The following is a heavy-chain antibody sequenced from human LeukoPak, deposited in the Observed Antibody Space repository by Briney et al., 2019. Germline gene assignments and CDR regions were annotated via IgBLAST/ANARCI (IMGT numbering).Heavy chain of an antibody. CDR2: IRYDGSNK. V-gene: IGHV3-30*02. J-gene: IGHJ4*02. D-gene: IGHD5-18*01. CDR1: GFTFGSYG. CDR3: AKIVDTAMVPFDY. Sequence: PGGSLRLSXAASGFTFGSYGMHWVRQAPGKGLEWVAFIRYDGSNKYYADSVKGRFTISRDNSKNTLYLQMNSLRAEDTAVYFCAKIVDTAMVPFDYWGQGTLVTVSS.